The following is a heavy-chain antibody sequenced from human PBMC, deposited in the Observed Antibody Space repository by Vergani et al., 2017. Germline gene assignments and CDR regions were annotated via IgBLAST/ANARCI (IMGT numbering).Heavy chain of an antibody. J-gene: IGHJ4*02. V-gene: IGHV1-69*18. Sequence: QVQLVQSGAEVKKPGSSVKVSCKASGGTFSSYAISWVRQAPGQGLEWRGRIIPIFGTANYAQKFQGRVTVTADESTRTAYMELSSLRSEDTAMYYCARSRLPPDTRFDYWGQGTLVTVSS. CDR1: GGTFSSYA. CDR3: ARSRLPPDTRFDY. D-gene: IGHD4-11*01. CDR2: IIPIFGTA.